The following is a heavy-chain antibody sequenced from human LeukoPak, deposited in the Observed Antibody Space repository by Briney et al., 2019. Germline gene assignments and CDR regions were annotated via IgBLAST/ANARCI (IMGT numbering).Heavy chain of an antibody. J-gene: IGHJ4*02. CDR2: ISPKRGDT. Sequence: GASLKVSCKTSGYTFTDYSLHWVRQAPGQGLEWLGRISPKRGDTKYAQKFQGRVTMTRDTSISTAYMELSRLTSDDTAVYYCARDRWALYFDYWGQGTLVTVSS. V-gene: IGHV1-2*06. CDR3: ARDRWALYFDY. CDR1: GYTFTDYS. D-gene: IGHD3-16*01.